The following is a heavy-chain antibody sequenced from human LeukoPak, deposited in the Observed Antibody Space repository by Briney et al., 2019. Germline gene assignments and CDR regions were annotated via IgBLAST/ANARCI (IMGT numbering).Heavy chain of an antibody. V-gene: IGHV1-18*01. D-gene: IGHD6-19*01. CDR1: GYISSSYG. CDR3: ARRERCCSGWYEDH. Sequence: ASVKVSCKAVGYISSSYGISWVRQAPGQGLEWMGWISGYNSDTNYAQNLHDRLTMSTDTSTSTAYMELTSLRSDDTAVYYCARRERCCSGWYEDHWGQGTLVTVSS. CDR2: ISGYNSDT. J-gene: IGHJ4*02.